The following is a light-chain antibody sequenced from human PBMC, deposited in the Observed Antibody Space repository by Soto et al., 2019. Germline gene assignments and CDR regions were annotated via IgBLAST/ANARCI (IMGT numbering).Light chain of an antibody. V-gene: IGLV2-11*01. J-gene: IGLJ2*01. CDR1: SSDVGGYNY. CDR2: DVS. Sequence: QSALTQPRSVSGSPGQSVTISCTGTSSDVGGYNYVSWYQQHPGKAPKLMIYDVSKRPSGLPDRFSGSKSGTTASLTISGLQAEDEADYYCCSYAGSFVFGGGTKVTVL. CDR3: CSYAGSFV.